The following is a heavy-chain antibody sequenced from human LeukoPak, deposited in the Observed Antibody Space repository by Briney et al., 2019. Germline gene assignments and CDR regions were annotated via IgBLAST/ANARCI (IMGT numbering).Heavy chain of an antibody. J-gene: IGHJ3*01. V-gene: IGHV3-74*01. D-gene: IGHD2-15*01. CDR3: ARSQSGVFDV. CDR1: GFTFTNYW. CDR2: MDSDGTSI. Sequence: GGSLRLSCVVSGFTFTNYWMQWVRQVPGKGLVWVARMDSDGTSIIHADSVKGRFTISRDNAENTLYLQMNSLRPEDTALYYCARSQSGVFDVWGQGTMVIVSS.